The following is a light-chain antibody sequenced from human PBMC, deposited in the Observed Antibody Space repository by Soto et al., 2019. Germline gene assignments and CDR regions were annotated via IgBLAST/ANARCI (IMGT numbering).Light chain of an antibody. CDR3: GSYTSSSTYV. CDR2: EVS. J-gene: IGLJ1*01. CDR1: SSDVGGYNY. Sequence: QSALTQPASVSGCPGQSITISCTGTSSDVGGYNYVSWYQQHPGKAPKLMIYEVSNRPSGVSNRFSGSKSGNTASLTISGLQAEDEADYYCGSYTSSSTYVFGTGTKVTVL. V-gene: IGLV2-14*01.